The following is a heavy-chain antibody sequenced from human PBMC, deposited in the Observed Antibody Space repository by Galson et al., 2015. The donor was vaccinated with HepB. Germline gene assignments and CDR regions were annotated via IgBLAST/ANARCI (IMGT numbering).Heavy chain of an antibody. CDR1: GFTFSSYS. CDR3: ARDRIEVASGVKGFDY. D-gene: IGHD6-19*01. V-gene: IGHV3-21*01. CDR2: ISSSSSYI. Sequence: SLRLSCAASGFTFSSYSMNWVRQAPGKGLEWVSSISSSSSYIYYADSVKGRFTISRDNAKNSLYLQMNSLRAEDTAVYYCARDRIEVASGVKGFDYWGQGTLVTVSS. J-gene: IGHJ4*02.